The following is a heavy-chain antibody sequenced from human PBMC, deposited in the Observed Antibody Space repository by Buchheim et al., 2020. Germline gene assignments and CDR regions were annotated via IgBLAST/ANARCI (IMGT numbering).Heavy chain of an antibody. CDR1: GFTFSSYD. CDR2: IGTAGDT. D-gene: IGHD3-9*01. Sequence: EVQLVESGGGLVQPGGSLRLSCAASGFTFSSYDMHWVRQATGKGLEWVSAIGTAGDTYYPGSVKGRFTISRENAKNSLYLQMNSLRAGDTAVYYCARGTVVLRYWSVDRYGMDVWGQGTT. J-gene: IGHJ6*02. V-gene: IGHV3-13*01. CDR3: ARGTVVLRYWSVDRYGMDV.